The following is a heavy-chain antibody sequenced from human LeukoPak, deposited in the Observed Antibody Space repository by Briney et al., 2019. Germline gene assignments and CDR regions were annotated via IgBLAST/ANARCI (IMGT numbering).Heavy chain of an antibody. CDR1: GFTFSSYS. V-gene: IGHV3-48*01. D-gene: IGHD3-22*01. J-gene: IGHJ6*03. CDR3: ARGHDSSGYYYYYYYMDV. Sequence: GGSLRLSCAASGFTFSSYSMNWVRQAPGKGLEWVSYISSSSSTIYYADSVKGRFTISRDNAKNSLYLQMNSLRAEDTAVYYCARGHDSSGYYYYYYYMDVWGKGTTVTVSS. CDR2: ISSSSSTI.